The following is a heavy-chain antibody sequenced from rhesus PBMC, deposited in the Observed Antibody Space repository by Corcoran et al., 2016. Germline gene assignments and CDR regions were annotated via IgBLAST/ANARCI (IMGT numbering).Heavy chain of an antibody. Sequence: QLQLQESGPGLVKPSETLSVTCAVSGGSIGSTYWSWFRQAPGRGLEWIGYIYGRGPNTNSNPSLGSRVPLSVTTSKNQLSLKLTAVTAADTAVYFCANGWRQLLYYWGQGVLVTVSS. V-gene: IGHV4-169*02. CDR2: IYGRGPNT. J-gene: IGHJ4*01. CDR3: ANGWRQLLYY. D-gene: IGHD6-25*01. CDR1: GGSIGSTY.